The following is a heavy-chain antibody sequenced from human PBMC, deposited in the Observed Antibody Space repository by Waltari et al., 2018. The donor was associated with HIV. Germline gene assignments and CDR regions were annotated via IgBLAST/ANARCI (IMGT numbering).Heavy chain of an antibody. V-gene: IGHV3-21*01. CDR2: ITSGSYM. CDR1: GFTFRSYS. D-gene: IGHD5-18*01. J-gene: IGHJ2*01. Sequence: EVQLLESGGGLVKPGGSLRLSCAAYGFTFRSYSLNWVRQAPGKGLEWVSSITSGSYMFYVDSVKGRFTIFRDNTKNSLYLQMNSLRAEDTAVYYCARQGGSYGPDWYFDLWGRGTLVTVSS. CDR3: ARQGGSYGPDWYFDL.